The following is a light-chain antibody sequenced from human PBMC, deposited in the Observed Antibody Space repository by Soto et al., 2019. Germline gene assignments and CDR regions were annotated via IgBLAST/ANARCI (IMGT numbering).Light chain of an antibody. CDR2: LAS. CDR1: QSISSS. J-gene: IGKJ1*01. CDR3: QQYNSYSRT. Sequence: DIEMTQSPSTLSASVGDRVSITCRASQSISSSLAWYQQKPGKAPKILIYLASSLESGVPSRFRGSGSGTEFTLTISRLQPDDFATYYCQQYNSYSRTFGQGTKVDIK. V-gene: IGKV1-5*03.